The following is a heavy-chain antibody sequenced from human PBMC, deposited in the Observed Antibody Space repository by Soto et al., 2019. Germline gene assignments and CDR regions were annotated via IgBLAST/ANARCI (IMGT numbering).Heavy chain of an antibody. CDR3: AREGGYDFWSAYDFDY. D-gene: IGHD3-3*01. V-gene: IGHV3-33*01. CDR1: GFTFSSYG. Sequence: QVQLVESGGGVVQPGWSLRLSCAASGFTFSSYGMHWVRQAPGKGLEWVAVIWYDGSNKYYADSVKGRFTISRDNSKNTLYLQMNSLRAEDTAVYYCAREGGYDFWSAYDFDYWGQETLVTVSS. CDR2: IWYDGSNK. J-gene: IGHJ4*02.